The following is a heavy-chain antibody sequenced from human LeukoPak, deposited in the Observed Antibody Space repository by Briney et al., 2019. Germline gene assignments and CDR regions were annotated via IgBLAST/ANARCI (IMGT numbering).Heavy chain of an antibody. J-gene: IGHJ4*02. V-gene: IGHV5-51*01. Sequence: GESLKISCKGSGYIFTTHWIGWVREMPGKGLEWVGIIYPGDSDPRYSPSFQGQVTISADKSISTAYLQWSSLKASDSAMYYCVRHGLGSSWFGFDYWGQGTLVTVSS. CDR1: GYIFTTHW. CDR3: VRHGLGSSWFGFDY. D-gene: IGHD6-13*01. CDR2: IYPGDSDP.